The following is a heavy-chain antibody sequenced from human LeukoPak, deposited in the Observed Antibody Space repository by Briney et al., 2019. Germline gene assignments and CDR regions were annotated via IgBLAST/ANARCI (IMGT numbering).Heavy chain of an antibody. CDR2: IYSGGST. CDR1: GFTVSSNY. CDR3: ARVSGDCSSTSCYVDYYYYGMDV. Sequence: PGGFLRLSCAASGFTVSSNYMSWVRQAPGKGLEWVSVIYSGGSTYYADSVKGRLTISRHNSKNTLYLQMNSLRAEDTAVYYCARVSGDCSSTSCYVDYYYYGMDVWGQGTTVTVSS. J-gene: IGHJ6*02. D-gene: IGHD2-2*01. V-gene: IGHV3-53*04.